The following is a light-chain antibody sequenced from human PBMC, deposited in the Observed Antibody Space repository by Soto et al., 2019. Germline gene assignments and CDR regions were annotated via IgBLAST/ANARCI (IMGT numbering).Light chain of an antibody. CDR1: SSNIGSKT. J-gene: IGLJ1*01. CDR3: TAWDASLNGYV. V-gene: IGLV1-44*01. CDR2: NSY. Sequence: QSVLTQPPSASGTPGQRVTISCSGSSSNIGSKTVNGYQQVPGTVPKLLIYNSYQRPSGVPDRFSGSKSGTSASRAIRGLQSEKEANNYCTAWDASLNGYVFGTGPKVTVL.